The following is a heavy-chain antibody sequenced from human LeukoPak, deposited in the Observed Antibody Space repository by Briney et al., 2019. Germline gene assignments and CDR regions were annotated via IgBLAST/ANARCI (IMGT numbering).Heavy chain of an antibody. Sequence: GASVKVSCKASGYTFTSYAMHWVRQAPGQRLEWMGWINAGNGNTKYSQKFQGRVTITRDTSASTAYMELSSLRSEDTAVYYCARVIIVGYSYGYDWFDPWGQGTLVTVSS. CDR3: ARVIIVGYSYGYDWFDP. D-gene: IGHD5-18*01. V-gene: IGHV1-3*01. J-gene: IGHJ5*01. CDR2: INAGNGNT. CDR1: GYTFTSYA.